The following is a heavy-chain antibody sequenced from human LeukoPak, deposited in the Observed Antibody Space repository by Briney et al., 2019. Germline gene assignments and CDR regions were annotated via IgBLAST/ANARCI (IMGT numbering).Heavy chain of an antibody. Sequence: GGSLRLSCAASGFPFSSYAMHWVRQAPGKGLEWVAVISYDGSNKYYAYSVKGRFTISRDNSKNTLYLQMNSLRAEDTAVYYCARGATYYDIFYYYYMDVWGKGTTVTVSS. J-gene: IGHJ6*03. V-gene: IGHV3-30*01. CDR2: ISYDGSNK. D-gene: IGHD3-9*01. CDR1: GFPFSSYA. CDR3: ARGATYYDIFYYYYMDV.